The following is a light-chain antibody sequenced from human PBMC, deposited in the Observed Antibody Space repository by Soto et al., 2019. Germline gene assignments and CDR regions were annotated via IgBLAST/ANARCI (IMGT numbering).Light chain of an antibody. J-gene: IGKJ4*01. Sequence: EIVMTQSPATLSVSPGERATLSCRASESVSSNLAWYQQKPGQAPRLLIYGASTRATGIPDRFSGSGSGTEFTLTISSLQSEDFAIYYCHQYNNWPLLTFGGGTKVEIK. CDR3: HQYNNWPLLT. CDR1: ESVSSN. CDR2: GAS. V-gene: IGKV3-15*01.